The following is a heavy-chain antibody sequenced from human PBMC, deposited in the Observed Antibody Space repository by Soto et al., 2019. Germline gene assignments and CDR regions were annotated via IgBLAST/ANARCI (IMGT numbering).Heavy chain of an antibody. CDR2: TSGGGGGK. J-gene: IGHJ4*02. CDR1: GFTFDNFA. CDR3: AKDVHYDSSGGLDY. V-gene: IGHV3-23*01. D-gene: IGHD3-22*01. Sequence: GGSLRLSCTTSGFTFDNFAMSWVRQAPGRGLEWVSATSGGGGGKYYADSVKGRFIIARDNSKNTVYLEVNGLRTEDTAVYYCAKDVHYDSSGGLDYWGQGTLVTVSS.